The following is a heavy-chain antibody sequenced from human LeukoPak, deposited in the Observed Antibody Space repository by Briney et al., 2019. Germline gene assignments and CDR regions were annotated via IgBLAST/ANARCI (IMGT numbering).Heavy chain of an antibody. CDR1: GFTLSIYA. CDR3: AKDRPNYYGSNGHYYRRDGDY. D-gene: IGHD3-22*01. V-gene: IGHV3-23*01. J-gene: IGHJ4*02. Sequence: GGSLRLSCAASGFTLSIYAMSWVRQSPGNGLKWVSSITSSGDVTYYADSVTARFTISRDNSENKFYLQMNSLRVEDTAVYFCAKDRPNYYGSNGHYYRRDGDYWGQGTLVTVSS. CDR2: ITSSGDVT.